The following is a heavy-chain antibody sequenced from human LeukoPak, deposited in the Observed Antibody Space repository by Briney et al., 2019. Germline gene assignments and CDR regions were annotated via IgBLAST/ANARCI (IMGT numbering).Heavy chain of an antibody. CDR1: GGSFSGYY. Sequence: SETLSLTCAVYGGSFSGYYGSWIRQPPGKGLEWIGEINHSGSTNYNPSLKSRVTISVDTSKNQFSLKLSSVTAADTAVYYCARGATSYYDSSGYYYWFDPWGQGTLVTVSS. D-gene: IGHD3-22*01. CDR2: INHSGST. V-gene: IGHV4-34*01. J-gene: IGHJ5*02. CDR3: ARGATSYYDSSGYYYWFDP.